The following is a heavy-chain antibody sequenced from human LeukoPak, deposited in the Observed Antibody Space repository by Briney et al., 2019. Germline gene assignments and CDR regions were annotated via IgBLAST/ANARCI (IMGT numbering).Heavy chain of an antibody. J-gene: IGHJ4*02. V-gene: IGHV1-18*01. CDR1: GYSFTSYG. CDR2: ISAYNGYR. CDR3: ARESKKFGRLPIDY. Sequence: GASVKVSCKASGYSFTSYGFSWVRQAPGQGLEWMGWISAYNGYRNFAQKFQGRVTITRDTSTSTVYMELSSLRSEDTALYYCARESKKFGRLPIDYWGQGTLVTVSS. D-gene: IGHD3-10*01.